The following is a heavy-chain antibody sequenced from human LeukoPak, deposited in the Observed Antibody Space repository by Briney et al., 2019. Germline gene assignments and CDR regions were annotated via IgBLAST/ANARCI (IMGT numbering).Heavy chain of an antibody. CDR1: GGSFSGYY. J-gene: IGHJ6*03. D-gene: IGHD2-2*01. V-gene: IGHV4-34*01. Sequence: SETLSLTCAVYGGSFSGYYWSWIRQPPGKGLEWIGEINHSGSTNYNPSLKSRVTISVDTSKNQYSLKLSSVTAADTAVYYCARGRGCSSTSCYPVGPLFVLSYYYYYMDVWGKGTTVTVSS. CDR3: ARGRGCSSTSCYPVGPLFVLSYYYYYMDV. CDR2: INHSGST.